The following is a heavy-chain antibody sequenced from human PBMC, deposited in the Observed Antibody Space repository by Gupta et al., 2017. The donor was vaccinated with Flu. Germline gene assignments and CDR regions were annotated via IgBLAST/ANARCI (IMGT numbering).Heavy chain of an antibody. CDR1: GFRFSDYW. Sequence: EVQLVESGGGLVQPGGSLRLSCAASGFRFSDYWMNWVRQAPGKGLEWVANINQDGTTTNYVDSLKGRFTVSRNNAKNSLFLQMDSLRAEDTAVYFCVRNRGWEQFDYWGQGTLVTVSS. D-gene: IGHD5-24*01. CDR3: VRNRGWEQFDY. CDR2: INQDGTTT. J-gene: IGHJ4*02. V-gene: IGHV3-7*01.